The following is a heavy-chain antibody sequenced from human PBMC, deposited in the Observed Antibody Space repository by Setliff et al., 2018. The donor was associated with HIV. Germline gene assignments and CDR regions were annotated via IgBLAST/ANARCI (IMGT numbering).Heavy chain of an antibody. CDR2: IYYIGNT. J-gene: IGHJ4*02. CDR1: GGSISGYY. V-gene: IGHV4-59*01. Sequence: TLSLTCTVSGGSISGYYWSWIRQPPGKGLEWIGYIYYIGNTNYNPSLKGRVTLSVDTSKNQLSLKLSSVTAADTAVYYCARGRSRYYYDGSGYYVDYWGQGTLVTVSS. CDR3: ARGRSRYYYDGSGYYVDY. D-gene: IGHD3-22*01.